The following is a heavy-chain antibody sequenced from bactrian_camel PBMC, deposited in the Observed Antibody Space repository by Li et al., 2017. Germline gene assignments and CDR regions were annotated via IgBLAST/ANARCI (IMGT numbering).Heavy chain of an antibody. CDR3: AAGWWHLSVGY. CDR1: GFTFATAE. V-gene: IGHV3S63*01. D-gene: IGHD7*01. CDR2: LSTDSGRT. J-gene: IGHJ4*01. Sequence: HVQLVESGGGSVQAGETLRLSCTASGFTFATAEMGWYRQAPGKERAGLAALSTDSGRTYYPDSVKGRFAISRDNAKNTVYLQMNSLKPEDTAMYYCAAGWWHLSVGYWGQGTQVTVS.